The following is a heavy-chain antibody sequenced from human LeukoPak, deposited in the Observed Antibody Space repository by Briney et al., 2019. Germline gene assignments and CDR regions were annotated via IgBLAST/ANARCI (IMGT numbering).Heavy chain of an antibody. V-gene: IGHV3-21*01. CDR2: ISSSSSYI. Sequence: GGSLRLSCAASGLTFSSYSMNWVRQAPGKGLEWVSSISSSSSYIYYADSVKGRFTTSRDNAKNSLYLQMNSLRAEDTAVYYCARVATGDAFDIWGQGTMVTVSS. CDR1: GLTFSSYS. J-gene: IGHJ3*02. D-gene: IGHD5-12*01. CDR3: ARVATGDAFDI.